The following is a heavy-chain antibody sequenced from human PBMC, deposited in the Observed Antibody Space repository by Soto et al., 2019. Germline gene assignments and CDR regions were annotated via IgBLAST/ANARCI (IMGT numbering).Heavy chain of an antibody. Sequence: ASVKVSCKASGYTFTSSAMNWLRQAPGQRPEWMGWIIAVNGNTKYSQKFQGRVIITRDISASTVYMELSSLRSEDTAVYYCARVTYYFDTFGYPREYFQHWGQGTPVTVSS. CDR2: IIAVNGNT. CDR1: GYTFTSSA. D-gene: IGHD3-22*01. V-gene: IGHV1-3*01. CDR3: ARVTYYFDTFGYPREYFQH. J-gene: IGHJ1*01.